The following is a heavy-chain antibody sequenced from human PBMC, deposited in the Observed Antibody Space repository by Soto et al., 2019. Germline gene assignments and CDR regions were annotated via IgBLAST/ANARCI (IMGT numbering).Heavy chain of an antibody. Sequence: EVQLVETGGGLIQPGGSLRLSCAASGFTVSSNYMSWVRQAPGKGLEWVSVIYSGGSTYYADSVKGRFTISRDNSKNTLYLQMNSLRAEDTAVYYCAREIAVAVYYYDGTDVLRQATTVTVSS. CDR2: IYSGGST. J-gene: IGHJ6*02. CDR1: GFTVSSNY. V-gene: IGHV3-53*02. CDR3: AREIAVAVYYYDGTDV. D-gene: IGHD6-13*01.